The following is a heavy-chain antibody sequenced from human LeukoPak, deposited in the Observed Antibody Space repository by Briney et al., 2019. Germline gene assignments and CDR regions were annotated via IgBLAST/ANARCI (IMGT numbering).Heavy chain of an antibody. CDR3: ARGTYYDILTGQYYYFDY. Sequence: ASVMVSCKASGGTFSSYAISWVRQAPGQGLEWMGGIIPIFGTANYAQKFQGRVTITTDESTSTAYMELSSLRSEDTAVYYCARGTYYDILTGQYYYFDYWGQGTLVTVSS. J-gene: IGHJ4*02. CDR1: GGTFSSYA. D-gene: IGHD3-9*01. CDR2: IIPIFGTA. V-gene: IGHV1-69*05.